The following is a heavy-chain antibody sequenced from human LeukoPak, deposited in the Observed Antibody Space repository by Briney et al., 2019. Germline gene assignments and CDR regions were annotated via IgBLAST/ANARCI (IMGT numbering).Heavy chain of an antibody. Sequence: KVSGPTLVKPSQTHTLTCSYSGFSLSNSEVGVGWIRQPPGKALEWLAVIHWDDDKRFSRSLKSRLTITKDAARNQVVLTLSNLDPVDTATYRCARTRSSGHYDAFDVWGQGTMVTVSS. D-gene: IGHD3-22*01. CDR3: ARTRSSGHYDAFDV. V-gene: IGHV2-5*02. CDR1: GFSLSNSEVG. J-gene: IGHJ3*01. CDR2: IHWDDDK.